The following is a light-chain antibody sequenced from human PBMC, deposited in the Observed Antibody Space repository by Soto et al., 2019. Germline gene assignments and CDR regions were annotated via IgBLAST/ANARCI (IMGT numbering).Light chain of an antibody. V-gene: IGLV2-8*01. J-gene: IGLJ2*01. CDR3: SSYADTNNVV. Sequence: QSALTQPPSASGSPGQSVTISCTGTSSDIGGYNFVSWYQQHPGKAPKLMIDDVNKRPSGVPDRFSSSKSGNAASLTVSGLHAEEEAYYYCSSYADTNNVVFGGGTQLTVL. CDR1: SSDIGGYNF. CDR2: DVN.